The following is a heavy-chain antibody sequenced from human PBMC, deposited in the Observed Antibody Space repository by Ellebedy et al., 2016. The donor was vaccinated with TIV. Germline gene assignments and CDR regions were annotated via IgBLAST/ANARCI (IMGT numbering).Heavy chain of an antibody. J-gene: IGHJ4*02. Sequence: ASVKVSXXASGYSFTGYYMHWVRQAPGQGLEWMGWINSDSGGTKYAHKFQGRVTMTRDTSTRTAYMELSRLRFDDTAMYYCARWGDDYSNSYYFDYWGQGTLVTVSS. CDR2: INSDSGGT. CDR1: GYSFTGYY. V-gene: IGHV1-2*02. D-gene: IGHD4-11*01. CDR3: ARWGDDYSNSYYFDY.